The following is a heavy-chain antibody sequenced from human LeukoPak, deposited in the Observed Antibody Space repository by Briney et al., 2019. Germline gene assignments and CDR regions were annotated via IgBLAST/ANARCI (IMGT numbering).Heavy chain of an antibody. CDR3: ARGFCTTNTCSRSFLDY. D-gene: IGHD2-8*01. CDR2: VHYSGST. CDR1: GGSISTYY. J-gene: IGHJ4*02. V-gene: IGHV4-59*01. Sequence: SETLSLSCSVSGGSISTYYWTWIRQPPGKGLEWIGNVHYSGSTSYNPSLKSRVTISVDTSKNQFSLKVSSVTAADTATYFCARGFCTTNTCSRSFLDYWGQGTLVTVSS.